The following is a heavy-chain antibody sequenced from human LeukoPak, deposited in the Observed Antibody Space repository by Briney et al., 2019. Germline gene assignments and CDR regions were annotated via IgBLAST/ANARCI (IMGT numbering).Heavy chain of an antibody. CDR3: AKGGTGTTGYYFDY. CDR1: GFTFSSYA. Sequence: GGSLRLSCAASGFTFSSYAMAWVRQAPGKGPEWVSAISGSAGSTYYADSVKGRFTISRDNFKNTLCLQMNSLRAEDTATYFCAKGGTGTTGYYFDYWGQGTLVTVSS. D-gene: IGHD1-14*01. V-gene: IGHV3-23*01. J-gene: IGHJ4*02. CDR2: ISGSAGST.